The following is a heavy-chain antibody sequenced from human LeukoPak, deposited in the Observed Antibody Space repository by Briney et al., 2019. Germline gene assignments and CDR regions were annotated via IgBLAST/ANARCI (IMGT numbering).Heavy chain of an antibody. D-gene: IGHD4-17*01. V-gene: IGHV3-21*01. J-gene: IGHJ4*02. CDR3: ARDFGFGYDYGDYVTIGSY. CDR2: ISSSSSYI. CDR1: GFTFSSYS. Sequence: GGSLRLSCAASGFTFSSYSMNWVRQAPGKGLEWVSSISSSSSYIYYADSVKGRFTISRDNAKNSLYLQMNSLRAEDTAVYYCARDFGFGYDYGDYVTIGSYWGQGTLVTVSS.